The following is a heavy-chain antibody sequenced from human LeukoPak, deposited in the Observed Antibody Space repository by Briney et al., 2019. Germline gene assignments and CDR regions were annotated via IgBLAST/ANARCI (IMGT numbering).Heavy chain of an antibody. CDR2: INHSGST. V-gene: IGHV4-34*01. CDR3: ARGRGYSYGYKY. CDR1: GGSFSGYY. Sequence: SETLSLTCAAYGGSFSGYYWSWIRQPPGKGLGWIGEINHSGSTNYNPSLKSRVTISVDTSKNQLSLKLSSVTAADTAVYYCARGRGYSYGYKYWGQGTLVTVSS. D-gene: IGHD5-18*01. J-gene: IGHJ4*02.